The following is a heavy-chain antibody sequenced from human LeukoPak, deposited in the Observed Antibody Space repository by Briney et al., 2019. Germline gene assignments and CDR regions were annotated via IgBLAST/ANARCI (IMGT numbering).Heavy chain of an antibody. CDR1: GFTFSSYT. D-gene: IGHD3-22*01. V-gene: IGHV3-21*01. CDR2: ISSNSDYI. Sequence: GGSLRLSCAASGFTFSSYTMNWIRQAPGKGLEWVSSISSNSDYIYYADSVKGRFTISRDNAKNSLYLQMNTLTTEDTAVYYCPRDPGHLIVNWGQGTLVTVSS. J-gene: IGHJ4*02. CDR3: PRDPGHLIVN.